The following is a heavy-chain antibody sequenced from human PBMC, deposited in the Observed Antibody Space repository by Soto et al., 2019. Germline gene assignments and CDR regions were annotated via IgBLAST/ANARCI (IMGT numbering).Heavy chain of an antibody. D-gene: IGHD2-15*01. CDR3: ARDLRGYCSGGSCYSGWFDP. CDR1: GFTFSSYA. CDR2: ISYDGSNK. V-gene: IGHV3-30-3*01. Sequence: QVQLVESGGGVVQPGRSLRLSCAASGFTFSSYAMHWVRQAPGKGLEWVAVISYDGSNKYYADSVKGRFTISRDNSKNTLYLQMNSLRAEDTAVYYCARDLRGYCSGGSCYSGWFDPWGQGTLVTVSS. J-gene: IGHJ5*02.